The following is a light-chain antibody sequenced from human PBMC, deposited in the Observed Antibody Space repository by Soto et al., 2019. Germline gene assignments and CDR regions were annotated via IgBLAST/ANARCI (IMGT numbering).Light chain of an antibody. CDR3: QQDNNWPQT. CDR2: GAS. J-gene: IGKJ1*01. V-gene: IGKV3-15*01. CDR1: QSVSSN. Sequence: EIVMTQSPATLSVSPGERATLSCRASQSVSSNLAWYQQKPGQAPRLLIYGASTRATGIPARFSGSGSGTEFTHTISSLQSQDFAIYYYQQDNNWPQTFGEGTKVEIK.